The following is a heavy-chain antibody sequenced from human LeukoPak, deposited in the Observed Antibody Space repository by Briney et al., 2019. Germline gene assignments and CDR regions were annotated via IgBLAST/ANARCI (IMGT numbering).Heavy chain of an antibody. CDR2: IYYSGST. J-gene: IGHJ4*02. CDR1: GGSISSYY. CDR3: AREGSYYDSSGFDY. Sequence: PSETLSLTCTVSGGSISSYYWSWIRQPPGKGLEWIGYIYYSGSTNYNPSLKSRVTISVDTSKNQSSLKLSSVTAADTAVYYCAREGSYYDSSGFDYWGQGTLVTVSS. D-gene: IGHD3-22*01. V-gene: IGHV4-59*01.